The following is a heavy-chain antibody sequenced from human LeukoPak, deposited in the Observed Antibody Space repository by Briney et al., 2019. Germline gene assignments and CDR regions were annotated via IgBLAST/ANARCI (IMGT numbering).Heavy chain of an antibody. CDR3: AKDGGTHFDH. V-gene: IGHV4-59*01. Sequence: SETLSLTCTVSGGSISSYYWSWIRQPPGKGLEWIGYIYYSGSTNYNPSLKGRVTISVDTSKNQFSLKLSSVTAADTAVYYCAKDGGTHFDHWGQGTLVTVSS. CDR1: GGSISSYY. J-gene: IGHJ4*02. D-gene: IGHD1-26*01. CDR2: IYYSGST.